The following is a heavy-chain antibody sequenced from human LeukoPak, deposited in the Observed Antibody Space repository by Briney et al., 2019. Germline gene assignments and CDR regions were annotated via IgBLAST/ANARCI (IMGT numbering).Heavy chain of an antibody. Sequence: SETLSLTCTVSGGSISSSSYYWGWIRQPPGKGLEWIGSIYYSGSTYYNPSLKSRVTISVDTSKNQFSLKLSSVTAADTAVYYCARNLVYNYGFDYWGQGTLVTVSS. D-gene: IGHD5-18*01. CDR2: IYYSGST. CDR1: GGSISSSSYY. V-gene: IGHV4-39*07. CDR3: ARNLVYNYGFDY. J-gene: IGHJ4*02.